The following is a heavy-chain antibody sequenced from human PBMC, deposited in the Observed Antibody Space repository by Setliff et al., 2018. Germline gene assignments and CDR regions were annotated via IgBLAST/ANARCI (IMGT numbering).Heavy chain of an antibody. Sequence: GGSLRLSCAASGFTFGTYRMHWVRQAPGKGLEWVAVIWYDGVKKYHADSVTGRFTISRDNSKNTLYLQMNSLRPEDTAVYYCARTCSGSGCYAGLGSWGQGTPVTSPQ. J-gene: IGHJ5*02. CDR2: IWYDGVKK. V-gene: IGHV3-33*08. D-gene: IGHD2-15*01. CDR3: ARTCSGSGCYAGLGS. CDR1: GFTFGTYR.